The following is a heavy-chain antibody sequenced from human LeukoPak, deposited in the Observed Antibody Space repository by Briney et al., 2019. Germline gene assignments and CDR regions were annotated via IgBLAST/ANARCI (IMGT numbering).Heavy chain of an antibody. D-gene: IGHD3-3*01. J-gene: IGHJ5*02. V-gene: IGHV1-69*05. CDR3: AREGVDGDDFWSHSLNWFDP. CDR1: GGTFSSYA. CDR2: IIPIFGTA. Sequence: SVKVSCKASGGTFSSYAISWVRQAPGQGLEWMGGIIPIFGTANYAQKFQGRVTITTDESTSTAYMELSSLRSEDTAVYYCAREGVDGDDFWSHSLNWFDPWGQGTLVTVSS.